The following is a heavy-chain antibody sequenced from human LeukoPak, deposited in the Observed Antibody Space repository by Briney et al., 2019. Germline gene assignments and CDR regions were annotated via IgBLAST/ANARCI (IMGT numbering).Heavy chain of an antibody. CDR1: GLTFSSYA. D-gene: IGHD4-17*01. V-gene: IGHV3-23*01. CDR2: ISGNGGGT. CDR3: ARVDYGDYGFDC. J-gene: IGHJ4*02. Sequence: QPGGSLRLSCAASGLTFSSYAMSWVRQAPGKGLEWVSGISGNGGGTYYADSVKGRFTISRDNSKNTLYLQMNSLRAEDTAVYYCARVDYGDYGFDCWGQGTLVTVSS.